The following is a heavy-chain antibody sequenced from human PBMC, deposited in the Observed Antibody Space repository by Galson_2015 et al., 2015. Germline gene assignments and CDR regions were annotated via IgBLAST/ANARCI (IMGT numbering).Heavy chain of an antibody. CDR3: ARVPTPSTYVDYYYYGMDV. CDR1: GFTFSSYA. J-gene: IGHJ6*02. CDR2: ISYDGSNK. Sequence: SLRISCAASGFTFSSYAMHWVRQAPGKGLEWVAVISYDGSNKYYAYSVKGRFTIYRDNSKNTLYLQMNSLRAADTAVYYCARVPTPSTYVDYYYYGMDVWGQGTTVTVSS. V-gene: IGHV3-30-3*01. D-gene: IGHD3-16*01.